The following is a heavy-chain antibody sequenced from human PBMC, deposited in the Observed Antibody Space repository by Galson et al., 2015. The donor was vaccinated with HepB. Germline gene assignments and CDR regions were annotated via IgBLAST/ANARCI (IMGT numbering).Heavy chain of an antibody. J-gene: IGHJ5*02. CDR3: ARDGPKRWGGWFDP. CDR1: GGTFSSYT. CDR2: IIPILGIA. D-gene: IGHD3-10*01. Sequence: SVKVSCKASGGTFSSYTISWVRQAPGQGLEWMGRIIPILGIANYAQKFQGRVTITADKSTSTAYMELSSLRSEDTAVYYCARDGPKRWGGWFDPWGQGTLVTVSS. V-gene: IGHV1-69*04.